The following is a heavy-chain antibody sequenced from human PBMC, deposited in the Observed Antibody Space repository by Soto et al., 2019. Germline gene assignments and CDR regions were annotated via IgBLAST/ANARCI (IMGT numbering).Heavy chain of an antibody. CDR3: ARGGEYSSSGWFDP. CDR2: INHSGST. Sequence: ETLSLTCAVYGGSFSGYYWSWIRQPPGKGLEWIGEINHSGSTNYNPSLKSRVTISVDTSKNQFSLKLSSVTAADTAVYYCARGGEYSSSGWFDPWGQGTLVTVSS. J-gene: IGHJ5*02. CDR1: GGSFSGYY. V-gene: IGHV4-34*01. D-gene: IGHD6-6*01.